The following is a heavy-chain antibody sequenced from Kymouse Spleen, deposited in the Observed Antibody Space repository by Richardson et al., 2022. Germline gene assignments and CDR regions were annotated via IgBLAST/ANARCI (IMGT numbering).Heavy chain of an antibody. CDR2: IRSKANSYAT. CDR3: TRQGPLTGDYDY. D-gene: IGHD7-27*02. V-gene: IGHV3-73*02. Sequence: EVQLVESGGGLVQPGGSLKLSCAASGFTFSGSAMHWVRQASGKGLEWVGRIRSKANSYATAYAASVKGRFTISRDDSKNTAYLQMNSLKTEDTAVYYCTRQGPLTGDYDYWGQGTLVTVSS. CDR1: GFTFSGSA. J-gene: IGHJ4*02.